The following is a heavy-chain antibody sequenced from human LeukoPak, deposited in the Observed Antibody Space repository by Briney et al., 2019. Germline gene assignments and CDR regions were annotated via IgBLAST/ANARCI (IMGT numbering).Heavy chain of an antibody. CDR1: GYTFTGYY. Sequence: ASVKVSCKASGYTFTGYYLHWVRQAPGQGLEWMGWINPNSGRTKYAQKFQDRVPMTRDTSITTAYMELSSLRSDDTAVYYCARDHIHWFDPWGQGTLVTVSS. J-gene: IGHJ5*02. CDR2: INPNSGRT. V-gene: IGHV1-2*02. CDR3: ARDHIHWFDP.